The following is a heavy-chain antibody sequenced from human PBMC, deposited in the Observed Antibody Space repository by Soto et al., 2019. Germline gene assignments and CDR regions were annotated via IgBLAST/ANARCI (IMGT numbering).Heavy chain of an antibody. CDR3: ARERVGATAGGQPFDY. Sequence: QVQLVQPGAEVQKPGTSVKVSCKCSGYTFNSYTLSWVRQAPGQGLEWLGWVNVYNSKTNYAQKFQGRVSITSDTFTTTAYMDLSSLTYDDTAIYYCARERVGATAGGQPFDYWGQGTVVTVSS. CDR1: GYTFNSYT. CDR2: VNVYNSKT. V-gene: IGHV1-18*01. D-gene: IGHD1-26*01. J-gene: IGHJ4*02.